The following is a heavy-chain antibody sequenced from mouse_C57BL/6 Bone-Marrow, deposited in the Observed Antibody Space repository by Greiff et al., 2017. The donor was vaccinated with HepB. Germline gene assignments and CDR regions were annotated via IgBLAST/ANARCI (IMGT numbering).Heavy chain of an antibody. D-gene: IGHD1-1*01. J-gene: IGHJ1*03. CDR3: ARAGLVGLCITTVVAFRYFDV. V-gene: IGHV1-26*01. CDR1: GYTFTDYY. CDR2: INPNNGGT. Sequence: VQLQQSGPELVKPGASVKISCKASGYTFTDYYMNWVKQSHGKSLEWIGDINPNNGGTSYNQKFKGKATLTVDKSSSTAYMELRSLTSEDSAVYYCARAGLVGLCITTVVAFRYFDVWGTGTTVTVSS.